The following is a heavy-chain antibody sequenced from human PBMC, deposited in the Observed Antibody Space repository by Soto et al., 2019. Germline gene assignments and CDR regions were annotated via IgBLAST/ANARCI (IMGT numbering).Heavy chain of an antibody. J-gene: IGHJ6*02. CDR3: RYYDFWSGAPSYYYGMDV. CDR1: GYTFTSYG. V-gene: IGHV1-18*04. D-gene: IGHD3-3*01. Sequence: ASVKVSCKASGYTFTSYGISWVRQAPGQGLEWMGWISAYNGNTNYAQKLQGRVTMTTDTSTSTAYMELRSLRSDDTAVYYCRYYDFWSGAPSYYYGMDVWAQGTTVTVSS. CDR2: ISAYNGNT.